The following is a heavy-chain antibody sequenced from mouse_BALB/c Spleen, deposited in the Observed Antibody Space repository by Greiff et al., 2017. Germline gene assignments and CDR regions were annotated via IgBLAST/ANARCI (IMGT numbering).Heavy chain of an antibody. CDR2: ISSGGST. CDR3: ARGGPPYAMDY. Sequence: EVHLVESGGGLVKPGGSLKLSCAASGFTFSSYAMSWVRQTPEKRLEWVASISSGGSTYYPDSVKGRFTISRDNARNILYLQMSSLRSEDTAMYYCARGGPPYAMDYWGQGTSVTVSS. J-gene: IGHJ4*01. CDR1: GFTFSSYA. V-gene: IGHV5-6-5*01.